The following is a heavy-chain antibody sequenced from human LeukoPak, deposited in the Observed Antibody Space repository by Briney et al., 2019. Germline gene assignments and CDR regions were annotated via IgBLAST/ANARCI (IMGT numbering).Heavy chain of an antibody. J-gene: IGHJ6*02. CDR3: ARDFVAAAGHYYYGMDV. CDR2: ISYDGSNK. Sequence: GGSLRLSCAASGFTFSSYAMHWVRQAPGKGLEWVAVISYDGSNKYYADSVKGRFTISRDNSKNTLYLQMNSLRAEDTAVYYCARDFVAAAGHYYYGMDVWGQGTTVTVSS. D-gene: IGHD6-13*01. CDR1: GFTFSSYA. V-gene: IGHV3-30*01.